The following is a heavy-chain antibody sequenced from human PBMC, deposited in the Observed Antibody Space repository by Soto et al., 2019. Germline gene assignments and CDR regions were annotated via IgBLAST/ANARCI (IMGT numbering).Heavy chain of an antibody. V-gene: IGHV4-59*01. D-gene: IGHD3-16*01. Sequence: SETLSLTCTVSGGSISSYYWSWIRQPPGKGLEWIGYIYYSGSTNYNPSLESRVTISVDTSKNQFSLELSSVTAADTAVYYCARRWGAKGDYWGQGTLVTVS. CDR1: GGSISSYY. CDR3: ARRWGAKGDY. CDR2: IYYSGST. J-gene: IGHJ4*02.